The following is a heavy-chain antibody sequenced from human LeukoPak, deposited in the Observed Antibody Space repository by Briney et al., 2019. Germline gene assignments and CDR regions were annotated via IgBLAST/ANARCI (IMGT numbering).Heavy chain of an antibody. Sequence: PSETLSLTCTVSGGSVSSGSYYWSWIRQPPGKGLEWIGYIYYSGSTNYNPSLKSRVTISVDTSKNQFSLKLSSVTAADTAVYYRASQYYGSGSYYYGMDVWGKGTTVTVSS. D-gene: IGHD3-10*01. CDR1: GGSVSSGSYY. V-gene: IGHV4-61*01. CDR3: ASQYYGSGSYYYGMDV. CDR2: IYYSGST. J-gene: IGHJ6*04.